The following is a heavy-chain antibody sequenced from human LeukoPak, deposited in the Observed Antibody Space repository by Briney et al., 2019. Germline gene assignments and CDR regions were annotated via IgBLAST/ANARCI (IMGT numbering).Heavy chain of an antibody. CDR2: IYYSGST. CDR3: ARHGDYRPYYYYGTDV. Sequence: SETLSLTCTVSGGSISSSSYYWGWIRQPPGKGLEWIGSIYYSGSTYYNPSLKSRVTISVDTSKNQFSLKLSSVTAADTAVYYCARHGDYRPYYYYGTDVWGQGTTVTVSS. J-gene: IGHJ6*02. V-gene: IGHV4-39*01. CDR1: GGSISSSSYY. D-gene: IGHD4-11*01.